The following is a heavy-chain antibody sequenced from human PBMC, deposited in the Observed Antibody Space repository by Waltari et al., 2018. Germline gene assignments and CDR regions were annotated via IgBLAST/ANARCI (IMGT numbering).Heavy chain of an antibody. D-gene: IGHD6-13*01. Sequence: QVQLVESGGGVVQPGGSLRLSCAGSGFTFSSYGMHWVRQAPGKGLEWVAFIQYDGSNKYYADSVKGRFTISRDNSKNTLYLQMSSLRADEAAVYYCAKASRIAAGGVFDIWGQGTLVTVSS. CDR2: IQYDGSNK. V-gene: IGHV3-30*02. CDR1: GFTFSSYG. CDR3: AKASRIAAGGVFDI. J-gene: IGHJ3*02.